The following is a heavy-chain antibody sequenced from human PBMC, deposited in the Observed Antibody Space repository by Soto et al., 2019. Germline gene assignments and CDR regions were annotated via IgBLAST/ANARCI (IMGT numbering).Heavy chain of an antibody. CDR1: WGPVSGFG. Sequence: TCPVAWGPVSGFGRGSIRQTPGKGLEWVGYIYYTGSTNYNPSLKSRVTISVDTSKNQFSLKLSSVTAADTAVYYCARLSSNYASIWFDPWGQGTLVTVSS. CDR3: ARLSSNYASIWFDP. V-gene: IGHV4-59*08. J-gene: IGHJ5*02. D-gene: IGHD4-4*01. CDR2: IYYTGST.